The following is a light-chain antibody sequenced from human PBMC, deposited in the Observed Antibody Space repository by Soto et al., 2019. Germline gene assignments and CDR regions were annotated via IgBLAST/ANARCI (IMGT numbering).Light chain of an antibody. J-gene: IGKJ4*01. V-gene: IGKV3-20*01. Sequence: EIVLTQSPGTLSLSPGERATLSCRASQSVSSSYLAWYQQKPGQAPRLLIYGASSRATGIPDRFSGSGSGTDFTLTISRLEPEDFAVYYCLQYGSYLGLTFGGGTTVEIK. CDR2: GAS. CDR1: QSVSSSY. CDR3: LQYGSYLGLT.